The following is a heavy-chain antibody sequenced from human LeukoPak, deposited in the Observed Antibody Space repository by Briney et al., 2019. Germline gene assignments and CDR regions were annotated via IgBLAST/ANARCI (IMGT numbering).Heavy chain of an antibody. CDR1: GFTFDDYG. J-gene: IGHJ6*03. CDR3: ARVSGGSYSGYYYYMDV. D-gene: IGHD2-15*01. CDR2: INWNGGST. Sequence: PGGSLRLSCAASGFTFDDYGMSWVRQAPGKGLEWVSGINWNGGSTGYADSVKGRFTISRDNAKNSLYLQMNSLRAEDTALYYCARVSGGSYSGYYYYMDVWGKGTTVTVSS. V-gene: IGHV3-20*04.